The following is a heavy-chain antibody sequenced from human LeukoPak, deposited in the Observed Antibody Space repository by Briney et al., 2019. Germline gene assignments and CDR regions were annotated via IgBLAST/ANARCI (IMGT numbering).Heavy chain of an antibody. CDR3: ARFRGVAAAHLYYFDY. V-gene: IGHV4-34*01. CDR1: GGSFSGYD. D-gene: IGHD6-13*01. Sequence: AEPLSLTCAVYGGSFSGYDWSWIRQPPGKGLEWIGEINHSGSTNYNPSLKSRVTISVDTSKNQFSLKLSSVTAADTAVYYCARFRGVAAAHLYYFDYWGQGTLVTVSS. J-gene: IGHJ4*02. CDR2: INHSGST.